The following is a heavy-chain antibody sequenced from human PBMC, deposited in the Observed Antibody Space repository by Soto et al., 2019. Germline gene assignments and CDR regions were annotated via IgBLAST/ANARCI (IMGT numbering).Heavy chain of an antibody. CDR1: GGTFSSYA. J-gene: IGHJ4*02. D-gene: IGHD3-3*01. CDR3: ARARPYYEFWSGYYPDY. CDR2: IIPIFGTA. Sequence: QVQLVQSGAEVKKPGSSVKVSCKASGGTFSSYAISWVRQAPGQGLEWMGGIIPIFGTANYAQKFQGRVTITADESTSTAYMELSSRRSEDTAVYHCARARPYYEFWSGYYPDYWGQGTLVTVSS. V-gene: IGHV1-69*01.